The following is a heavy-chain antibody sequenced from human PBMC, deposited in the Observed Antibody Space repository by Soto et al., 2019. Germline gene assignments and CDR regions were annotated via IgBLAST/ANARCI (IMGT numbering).Heavy chain of an antibody. D-gene: IGHD2-2*01. CDR1: GFTFSTYS. J-gene: IGHJ6*02. CDR2: ISISSSTI. CDR3: ARDPNIVLVPAALRSYYYYYGMDV. Sequence: GESLKISCAASGFTFSTYSMNWVRQAPGKGLEWLSYISISSSTIYYVDSVKGRFTISRDNAKNSLYLQMNSLRAEDTAVYYCARDPNIVLVPAALRSYYYYYGMDVWGQGTTVTVS. V-gene: IGHV3-48*04.